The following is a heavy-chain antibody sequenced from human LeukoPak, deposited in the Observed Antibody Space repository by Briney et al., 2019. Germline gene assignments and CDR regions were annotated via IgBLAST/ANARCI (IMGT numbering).Heavy chain of an antibody. CDR3: ARATSRASAFDI. CDR2: INHGGST. Sequence: SSETLSLTCAVYGGSFSGYYWSWIRQPPGKGLEWVGEINHGGSTNYNPSLKSRVTISVDTSKNQFSLKLSSVTAADTAVYYCARATSRASAFDIWGQGTMVTVSS. J-gene: IGHJ3*02. V-gene: IGHV4-34*01. CDR1: GGSFSGYY. D-gene: IGHD1-1*01.